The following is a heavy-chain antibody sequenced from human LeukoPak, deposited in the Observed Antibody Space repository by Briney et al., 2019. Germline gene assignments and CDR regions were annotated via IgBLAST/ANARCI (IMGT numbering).Heavy chain of an antibody. Sequence: GGSLRLSCAASGFTFSTYWMTWVRRAPGKGLDWVATISYGGSEKYYADSVKGRFTMSRDNSKNTLYLQMNSLRAEDTAVYYSEIPLGLPHGFDIWGQGTMVTVSS. CDR2: ISYGGSEK. J-gene: IGHJ3*02. V-gene: IGHV3-30*03. CDR1: GFTFSTYW. CDR3: EIPLGLPHGFDI.